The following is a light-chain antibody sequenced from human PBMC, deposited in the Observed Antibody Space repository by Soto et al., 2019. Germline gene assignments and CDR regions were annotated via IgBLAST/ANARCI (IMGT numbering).Light chain of an antibody. V-gene: IGKV3-15*01. J-gene: IGKJ4*01. CDR1: QRLSSD. CDR3: QQYKNWLALT. Sequence: EIVMTQSPATLSVSPGERATLSCRASQRLSSDLAWYQQKPGQAPRLLIYGVSTRGTGVPARFSGSGSGTEFTLTISSLQSEDSAVYYCQQYKNWLALTFGGGTKVEI. CDR2: GVS.